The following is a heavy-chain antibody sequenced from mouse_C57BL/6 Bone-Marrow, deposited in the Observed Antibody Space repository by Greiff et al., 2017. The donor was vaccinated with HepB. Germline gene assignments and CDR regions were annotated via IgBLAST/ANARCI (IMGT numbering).Heavy chain of an antibody. CDR2: IYPSDSET. Sequence: VQLQQPGAELVRPGSSVKLSCKASGYTFTSYWMDWVKQRPGQGLEWIGNIYPSDSETHYNQKFKDKATLTVDKSSSTAYMQLSSLTSEDSAVYYCARPNYGSSPYYAMDYWGQGTSVTVSS. V-gene: IGHV1-61*01. CDR1: GYTFTSYW. CDR3: ARPNYGSSPYYAMDY. D-gene: IGHD1-1*01. J-gene: IGHJ4*01.